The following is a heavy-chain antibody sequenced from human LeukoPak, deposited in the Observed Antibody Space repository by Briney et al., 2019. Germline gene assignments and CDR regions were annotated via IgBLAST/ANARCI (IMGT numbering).Heavy chain of an antibody. Sequence: SETLSLTCTVSGGSISSYYWSWIRQPPGKGLEWIGYIYYSGSTNYNPSLKSRVTISVDTSKNQFSLKLSSVTAADTAVYYCARWIQLWDAFDIWGQGTMVTVPS. D-gene: IGHD5-18*01. V-gene: IGHV4-59*01. CDR3: ARWIQLWDAFDI. CDR2: IYYSGST. J-gene: IGHJ3*02. CDR1: GGSISSYY.